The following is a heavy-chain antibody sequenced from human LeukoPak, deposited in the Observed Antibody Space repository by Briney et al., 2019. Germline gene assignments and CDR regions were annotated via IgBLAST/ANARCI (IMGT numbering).Heavy chain of an antibody. CDR2: VHSDESST. V-gene: IGHV3-74*01. Sequence: GGSLRLSCAASGFTFSSYWMHWVRQAPGKGLVWVSCVHSDESSTNYADSVKGRFTISRDSAKNTLYLQMNSLRSDDTAVYYCARDSGVFGVVINFDYWGQGTLVTVSS. J-gene: IGHJ4*02. D-gene: IGHD3-3*01. CDR1: GFTFSSYW. CDR3: ARDSGVFGVVINFDY.